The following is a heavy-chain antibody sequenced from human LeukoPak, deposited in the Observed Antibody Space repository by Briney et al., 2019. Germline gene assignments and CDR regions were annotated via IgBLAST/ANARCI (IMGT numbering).Heavy chain of an antibody. V-gene: IGHV3-30*14. CDR2: ISYDGSNK. J-gene: IGHJ4*02. CDR1: GFTFSSYA. Sequence: PGRSLRLSCAASGFTFSSYAMHWVRQAPGKGLEWVAVISYDGSNKYYADSVKGRFTISRDNSKNTLYLQMNSLRAEDTAVYYCNIVVVVAALHQFDYWGQGTLVTVSS. CDR3: NIVVVVAALHQFDY. D-gene: IGHD2-15*01.